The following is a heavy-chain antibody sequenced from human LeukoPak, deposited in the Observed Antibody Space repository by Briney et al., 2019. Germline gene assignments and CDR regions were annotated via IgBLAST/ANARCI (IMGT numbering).Heavy chain of an antibody. CDR2: IYYSGST. CDR3: ARPHKGGADLTSFYT. Sequence: SETLSLTCTVSGASISSSNYYWGWIRQPPGKGLEWIASIYYSGSTSYNPSLKSRVTISVDTSKNQFSLKVSSVTAADTAVYYLARPHKGGADLTSFYTWGEGPLLPASS. CDR1: GASISSSNYY. D-gene: IGHD3-16*01. J-gene: IGHJ4*02. V-gene: IGHV4-39*01.